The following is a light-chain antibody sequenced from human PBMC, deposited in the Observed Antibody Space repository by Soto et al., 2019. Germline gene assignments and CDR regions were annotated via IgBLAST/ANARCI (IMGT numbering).Light chain of an antibody. V-gene: IGLV8-61*01. Sequence: VVTQEPSFSVSPGGTVTLTCALSSGSVSTSYYPSWYQQTPGQAPRTLIYSTNTRSSGVPDRFSGSILGNKAALTITGAQADDESDYYCVMYMGSGISVFGGGTKLTVL. J-gene: IGLJ3*02. CDR1: SGSVSTSYY. CDR3: VMYMGSGISV. CDR2: STN.